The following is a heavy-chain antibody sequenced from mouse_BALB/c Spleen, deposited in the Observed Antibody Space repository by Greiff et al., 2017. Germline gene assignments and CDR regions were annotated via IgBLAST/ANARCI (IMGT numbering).Heavy chain of an antibody. D-gene: IGHD2-4*01. CDR3: ARKRYYDYDEFAY. CDR2: IWSGGST. CDR1: GFSLTSYG. V-gene: IGHV2-2*02. Sequence: VKLMESGPGLVQPSQSLSITCTVSGFSLTSYGVHWVRQSPGKGLEWLGVIWSGGSTDYNAAFISRLSISKDNSKSQVFFKMNSLQANDTAIYYCARKRYYDYDEFAYWGQGTLVTVSA. J-gene: IGHJ3*01.